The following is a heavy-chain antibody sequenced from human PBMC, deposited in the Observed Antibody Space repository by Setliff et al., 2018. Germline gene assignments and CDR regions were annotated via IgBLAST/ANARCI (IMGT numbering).Heavy chain of an antibody. D-gene: IGHD3-10*01. Sequence: PGGSLRLSCAASGFTFSSYAMHWVRQAPGKGLDWVAYIWYDGSYTYYTGSVKGRFTISRDNSRNTVYLQMNSLRAEDTAVYYCARPGRSNYWDSFDYWGQGILVTVSS. CDR3: ARPGRSNYWDSFDY. V-gene: IGHV3-33*01. CDR2: IWYDGSYT. CDR1: GFTFSSYA. J-gene: IGHJ4*02.